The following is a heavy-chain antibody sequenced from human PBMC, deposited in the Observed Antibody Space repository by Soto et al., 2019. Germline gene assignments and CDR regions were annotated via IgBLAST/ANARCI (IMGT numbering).Heavy chain of an antibody. CDR1: GYTFTGYY. Sequence: QVQLVQSGAEVKKPGASVKVSCKASGYTFTGYYMHWVRQAPGQGLEWMGRINPNSGGTNYAQKFQGRVTMTRDTSISTAYMELGRLRSDDTAVYYCARWGDTGMVTSGEYYYYYGMDVWGQGTKVTVAS. CDR2: INPNSGGT. J-gene: IGHJ6*02. V-gene: IGHV1-2*06. D-gene: IGHD5-18*01. CDR3: ARWGDTGMVTSGEYYYYYGMDV.